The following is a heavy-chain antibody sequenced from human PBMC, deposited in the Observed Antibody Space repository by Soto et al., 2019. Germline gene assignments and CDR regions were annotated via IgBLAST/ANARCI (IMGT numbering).Heavy chain of an antibody. CDR1: GGAISTYY. Sequence: PSETLSLTCSVSGGAISTYYWSWIRQFPGQGLEWIGYIYHSGSSQYNPSLTSRVTISVDTSKNQLSLRLSSVTAADTAVYYCARGVGSSPPRYWGRGTLVTVSS. V-gene: IGHV4-59*01. D-gene: IGHD1-26*01. J-gene: IGHJ4*02. CDR2: IYHSGSS. CDR3: ARGVGSSPPRY.